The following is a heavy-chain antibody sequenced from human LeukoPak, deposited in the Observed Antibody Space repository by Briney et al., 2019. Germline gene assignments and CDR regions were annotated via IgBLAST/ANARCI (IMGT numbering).Heavy chain of an antibody. D-gene: IGHD5-18*01. CDR3: ARDLPYSYTSGDAFDI. CDR2: ITSRSSTI. J-gene: IGHJ3*02. CDR1: GFTFSTCN. V-gene: IGHV3-48*01. Sequence: PGGSLRLSCAASGFTFSTCNMNWVRQAPGKGLEWVSFITSRSSTIHYAESVKGRFTISRDNARNSLYLQMNSLRAEDTAVYYCARDLPYSYTSGDAFDIWGQGTMVTVSS.